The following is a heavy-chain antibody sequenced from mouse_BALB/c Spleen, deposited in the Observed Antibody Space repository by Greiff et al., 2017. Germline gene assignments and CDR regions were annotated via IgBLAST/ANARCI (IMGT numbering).Heavy chain of an antibody. CDR1: GFNINDTY. J-gene: IGHJ3*01. D-gene: IGHD2-10*01. CDR3: APYYGNYGRFAY. Sequence: EVQLQQSGAELVKPGASVKLSCTASGFNINDTYMHWVKQRPEQGLEWIGRIDPANGNTKYDPKFQGKATITADTSSNTAYLQLSSLTSEDTAVYYCAPYYGNYGRFAYWGQGTLVTVSA. CDR2: IDPANGNT. V-gene: IGHV14-3*02.